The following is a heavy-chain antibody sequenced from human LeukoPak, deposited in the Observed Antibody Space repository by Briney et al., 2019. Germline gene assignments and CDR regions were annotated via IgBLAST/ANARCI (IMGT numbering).Heavy chain of an antibody. V-gene: IGHV3-48*04. D-gene: IGHD2-15*01. Sequence: GGSLRPSCAASGFTFSTSPMNWVRQAPGKGPEWVSYISSSSGTIYYADSVKGRFTISRDNAENSLYLQMNSLRAEDTAVYYCARGPGSGHYFDYWGQGTLVTVSS. CDR2: ISSSSGTI. J-gene: IGHJ4*02. CDR1: GFTFSTSP. CDR3: ARGPGSGHYFDY.